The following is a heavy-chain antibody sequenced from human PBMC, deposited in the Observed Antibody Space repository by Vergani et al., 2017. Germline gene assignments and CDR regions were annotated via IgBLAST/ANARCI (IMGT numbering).Heavy chain of an antibody. V-gene: IGHV3-21*01. J-gene: IGHJ4*02. D-gene: IGHD4-17*01. CDR2: ISGTSTYI. Sequence: EVQLEESGGGLVKPGGSLRLSCAASGFTFNTYSMNWVRQAPGKGLEWVSSISGTSTYIHYADSLKGRFTISRDNAKNSLYLQMNSLRAEDTAVYYCARDLYGDYGNDYWGQGTLVTVSS. CDR3: ARDLYGDYGNDY. CDR1: GFTFNTYS.